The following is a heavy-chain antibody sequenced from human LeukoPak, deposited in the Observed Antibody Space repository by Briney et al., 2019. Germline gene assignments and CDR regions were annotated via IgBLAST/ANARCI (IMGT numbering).Heavy chain of an antibody. J-gene: IGHJ4*02. Sequence: SETLSLTCTVSGGSISSSSYYWGWIRQPPGKGLEWIGSIYHSGSTYYNPSLKSRVTISVDTSKNQFSLKLSSVTAADTAVYYCVVEDYDILTGYYFWGQGTLVTVSS. D-gene: IGHD3-9*01. CDR2: IYHSGST. V-gene: IGHV4-39*07. CDR3: VVEDYDILTGYYF. CDR1: GGSISSSSYY.